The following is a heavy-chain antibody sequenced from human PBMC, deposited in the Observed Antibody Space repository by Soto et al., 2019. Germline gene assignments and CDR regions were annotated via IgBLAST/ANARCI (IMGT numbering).Heavy chain of an antibody. V-gene: IGHV3-11*01. CDR3: ARVRFGEWGYAMDV. CDR1: GLTFSDCY. Sequence: QVQLVESGGGLVKPGGSLRLSCAASGLTFSDCYMNWIRQVPGKGLERVSYISSSGSSINYAGSVKGRFTISRDNAKNSLYLQMNSLRAEDTAMYYCARVRFGEWGYAMDVWGQGTTVTVSS. CDR2: ISSSGSSI. J-gene: IGHJ6*02. D-gene: IGHD3-10*01.